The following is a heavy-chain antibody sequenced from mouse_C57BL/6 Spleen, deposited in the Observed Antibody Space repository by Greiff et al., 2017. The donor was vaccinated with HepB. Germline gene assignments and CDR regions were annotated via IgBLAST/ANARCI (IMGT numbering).Heavy chain of an antibody. Sequence: EVKVVESGGGLVKPGGSLKLSCAASGFTFSSYAMSWVRQTPEKRLEWVATISDGGSYTYYPDNVKGRFTISRDNAKNNLYLQMSHLKSEDTAMYYCARGGGYGRPFAYWGQGTLVTVSA. CDR1: GFTFSSYA. CDR3: ARGGGYGRPFAY. CDR2: ISDGGSYT. D-gene: IGHD2-10*02. J-gene: IGHJ3*01. V-gene: IGHV5-4*03.